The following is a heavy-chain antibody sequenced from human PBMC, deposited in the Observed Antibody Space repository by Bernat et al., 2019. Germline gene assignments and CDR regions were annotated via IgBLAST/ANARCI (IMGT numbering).Heavy chain of an antibody. CDR2: ISSSSSYT. J-gene: IGHJ6*03. D-gene: IGHD4-11*01. CDR1: GFTFSNYY. Sequence: QVQLVESGGGLVKPGGSLRLSCAASGFTFSNYYMSWIRQAPGKGLDWVAYISSSSSYTNYADSVKGRFTISRDNAKNSLYLQMNSLRAEDTAVYYCARGTYTSAPYMDVWGKGTTVTVSS. CDR3: ARGTYTSAPYMDV. V-gene: IGHV3-11*05.